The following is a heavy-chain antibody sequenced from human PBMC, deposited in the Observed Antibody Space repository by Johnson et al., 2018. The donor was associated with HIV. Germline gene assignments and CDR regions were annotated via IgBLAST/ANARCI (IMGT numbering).Heavy chain of an antibody. D-gene: IGHD3-10*02. CDR1: GFTFDDYG. Sequence: VQLVESGGGVVRPGGSLRLSCAASGFTFDDYGMSWVRQAPGKGPDWVSAISGGGGNTYYADSVKGRFTISRDNSKNELYLQMNSLRAEDTAVYYCAKGAPPLGSPSWPDIWGQGTMVTVSS. J-gene: IGHJ3*02. V-gene: IGHV3-23*04. CDR3: AKGAPPLGSPSWPDI. CDR2: ISGGGGNT.